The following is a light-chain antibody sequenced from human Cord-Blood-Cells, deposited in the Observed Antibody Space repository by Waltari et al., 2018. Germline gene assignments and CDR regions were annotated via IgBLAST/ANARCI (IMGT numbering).Light chain of an antibody. CDR1: SSDVGSYNL. J-gene: IGLJ1*01. CDR2: EGS. V-gene: IGLV2-23*01. CDR3: CSYAGSSTYV. Sequence: QSALTQPASVSGSPGQSITISCTGTSSDVGSYNLVSWYQKHPGKAPKLMIYEGSKRLSGVSNRFSGSKSGNMAALTISGLQAEDEADYYCCSYAGSSTYVFGTGTKVTVL.